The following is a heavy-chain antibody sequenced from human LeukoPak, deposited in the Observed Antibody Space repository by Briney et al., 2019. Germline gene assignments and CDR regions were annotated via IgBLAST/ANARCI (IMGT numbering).Heavy chain of an antibody. CDR1: GFIFSSYG. CDR2: IRYDGTHK. D-gene: IGHD1-14*01. J-gene: IGHJ4*02. Sequence: QPGGSLRLSCAASGFIFSSYGMHWVRQAPGKGLEWVTFIRYDGTHKYYGDSVKGRFTISRDDSKNTLHLQMNSLRVEDTAVYYCAKNLGWNQFDYWGQGTLVTVSS. V-gene: IGHV3-30*02. CDR3: AKNLGWNQFDY.